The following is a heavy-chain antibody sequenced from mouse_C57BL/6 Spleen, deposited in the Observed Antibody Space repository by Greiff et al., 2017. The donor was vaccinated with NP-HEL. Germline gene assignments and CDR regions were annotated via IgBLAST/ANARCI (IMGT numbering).Heavy chain of an antibody. J-gene: IGHJ4*01. CDR3: ARSEAMDY. CDR2: INPGSGGT. V-gene: IGHV1-54*01. CDR1: GYAFTNYL. Sequence: LQESGAELVRPGTSVKVSCKASGYAFTNYLIEWVKQRPGQGLEWIGVINPGSGGTNYNEKFKGKATLTADKSSSTAYMQLSSLTSEDSAVYFCARSEAMDYWGQGTSVTVSS.